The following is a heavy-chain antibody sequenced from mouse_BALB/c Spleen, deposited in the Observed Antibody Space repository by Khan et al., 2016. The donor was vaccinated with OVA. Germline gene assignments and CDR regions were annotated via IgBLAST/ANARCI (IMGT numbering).Heavy chain of an antibody. J-gene: IGHJ4*01. D-gene: IGHD2-14*01. V-gene: IGHV2-6-4*01. Sequence: QVQLQQSGPGLVAPSQSLSSTCTVSGFSLSRYNIHWVRQPPGKGLEWLGVIWGGGGTDYNSTLKSRLSISKDNSKSQVFLKMNSLQTDDTAMYDCARAYYRYDGYYAMDYWGQGTSVTVSS. CDR2: IWGGGGT. CDR3: ARAYYRYDGYYAMDY. CDR1: GFSLSRYN.